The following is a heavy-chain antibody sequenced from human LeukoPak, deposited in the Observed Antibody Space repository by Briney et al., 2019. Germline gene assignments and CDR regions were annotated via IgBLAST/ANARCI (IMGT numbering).Heavy chain of an antibody. CDR1: GYSISSGYY. D-gene: IGHD3-16*01. CDR3: ARDGGRGWFDP. V-gene: IGHV4-38-2*02. J-gene: IGHJ5*02. Sequence: SETLSLTWTVSGYSISSGYYWGRIRQPPGKGLEWIGSIYHSGSAYYNPSLKSRVTISVDTSKNQFSLKLSSVTAADTAVYYCARDGGRGWFDPWGQGTLVTVSS. CDR2: IYHSGSA.